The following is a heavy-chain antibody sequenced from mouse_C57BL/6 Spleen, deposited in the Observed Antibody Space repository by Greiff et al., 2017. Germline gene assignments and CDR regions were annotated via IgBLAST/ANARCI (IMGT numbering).Heavy chain of an antibody. V-gene: IGHV1-82*01. J-gene: IGHJ4*01. D-gene: IGHD2-4*01. CDR2: IYPGDGDT. CDR3: ARGCDYDGGGYAMDY. Sequence: QVQLQQSGPELVKPGASVKISCKASGYAFSSSWMNWVKQRPGKGLAWIGRIYPGDGDTNYNGKFKGKATLTAATSSSPTYMQLSSLSSEDSAVYFCARGCDYDGGGYAMDYWGQGTSVTVSS. CDR1: GYAFSSSW.